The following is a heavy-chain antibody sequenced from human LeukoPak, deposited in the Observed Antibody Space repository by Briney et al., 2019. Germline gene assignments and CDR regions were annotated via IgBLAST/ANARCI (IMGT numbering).Heavy chain of an antibody. J-gene: IGHJ4*02. Sequence: PSETLSLTCTVSGGSISSYYWGWIRQPPGKGLEWIGGLYHSGSTYYNPSLKSRVTISIDTSKNQFSLKLSSVTAADTAVYYCARDRYFDSSGYYYDSDYWGQGTLVTVSS. CDR2: LYHSGST. CDR3: ARDRYFDSSGYYYDSDY. D-gene: IGHD3-22*01. CDR1: GGSISSYY. V-gene: IGHV4-38-2*02.